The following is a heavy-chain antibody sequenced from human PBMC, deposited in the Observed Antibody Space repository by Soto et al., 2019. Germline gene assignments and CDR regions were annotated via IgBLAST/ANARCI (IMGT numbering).Heavy chain of an antibody. CDR3: GNAGSHSDFDF. CDR1: GGTCGDHG. J-gene: IGHJ4*03. V-gene: IGHV3-23*01. D-gene: IGHD1-1*01. Sequence: PGRSQRVCCAAAGGTCGDHGRTWVRQAQGKGLEWVSSLSVSGDNTCYADSVKGRFTISRDNSKNTFYLQMSSLRADDSAECCSGNAGSHSDFDFWGQRTLVTVSS. CDR2: LSVSGDNT.